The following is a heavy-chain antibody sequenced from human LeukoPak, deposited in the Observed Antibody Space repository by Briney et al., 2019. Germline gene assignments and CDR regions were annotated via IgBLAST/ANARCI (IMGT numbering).Heavy chain of an antibody. Sequence: SQTLSLTCAISGDSVSSYSAAWNWIRQSPSRGLEWLGRTYYRSKWFNDYAVSVKSRITVNPDTSKNQFSLQLNSVTPEDTAVYYCARDGMAVAVGYFDLWGRGTLVTVSS. CDR3: ARDGMAVAVGYFDL. J-gene: IGHJ2*01. V-gene: IGHV6-1*01. CDR2: TYYRSKWFN. D-gene: IGHD6-19*01. CDR1: GDSVSSYSAA.